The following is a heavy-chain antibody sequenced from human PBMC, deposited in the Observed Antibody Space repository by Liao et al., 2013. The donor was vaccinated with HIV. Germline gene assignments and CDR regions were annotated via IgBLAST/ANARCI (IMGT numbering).Heavy chain of an antibody. CDR1: GGSISSGSYY. J-gene: IGHJ2*01. V-gene: IGHV4-61*02. Sequence: QVQLQESGPGLVKPSQTLSLTCTVSGGSISSGSYYWSWIRQPAGKGLEWIGRIYTSGSTNYNPSLKSRVTMSVDTSKNQFSLKLSSVTAADTAVYYCARDYWYFDLWGRGTLVTVSS. CDR3: ARDYWYFDL. CDR2: IYTSGST.